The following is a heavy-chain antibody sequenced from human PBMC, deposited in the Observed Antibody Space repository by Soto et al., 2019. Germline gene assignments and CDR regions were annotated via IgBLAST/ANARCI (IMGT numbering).Heavy chain of an antibody. J-gene: IGHJ4*02. CDR2: ISYDGRNK. Sequence: GGSLRLSCAASGFTLSSFAMHWVRQAPGKGLEWVALISYDGRNKYYADSVRGRFTISRDNSKSTLYLQMNSLRAEDTAVYYCARDREFYDSSGHLFDYWGQGTLVTVSS. CDR3: ARDREFYDSSGHLFDY. D-gene: IGHD3-22*01. V-gene: IGHV3-30*04. CDR1: GFTLSSFA.